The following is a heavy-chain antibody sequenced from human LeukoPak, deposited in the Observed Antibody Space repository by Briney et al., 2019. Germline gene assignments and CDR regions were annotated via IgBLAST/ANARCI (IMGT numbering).Heavy chain of an antibody. CDR2: ILTDGCGT. Sequence: PGGSLRLSCAASGFRFSDYWMHWVRQVPGKGLVWVSRILTDGCGTNYADSVKGRFTISRDYAKNALYLQMNSPRVEDTAVYFCARGSYYGSGNYFDSWGQGTLVTVSS. D-gene: IGHD3-10*01. CDR1: GFRFSDYW. CDR3: ARGSYYGSGNYFDS. J-gene: IGHJ5*01. V-gene: IGHV3-74*01.